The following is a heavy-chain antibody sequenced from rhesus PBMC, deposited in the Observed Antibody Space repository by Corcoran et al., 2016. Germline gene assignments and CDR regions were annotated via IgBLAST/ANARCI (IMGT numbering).Heavy chain of an antibody. Sequence: QVQLQESGPGVVKPSETLSLTCAVSGGSISGYYLWSWIRQPPGKGLEWIGYIYGGSGSTSYNPSLSSRVIMSIDTSKNQFSLKLSSVTAADTAVYYCAGAKYSNALVWGQGVLVTVSS. CDR1: GGSISGYYL. CDR2: IYGGSGST. D-gene: IGHD4-23*01. CDR3: AGAKYSNALV. J-gene: IGHJ4*01. V-gene: IGHV4S7*01.